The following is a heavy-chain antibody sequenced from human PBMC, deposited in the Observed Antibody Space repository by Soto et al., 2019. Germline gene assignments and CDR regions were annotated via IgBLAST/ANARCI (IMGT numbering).Heavy chain of an antibody. CDR3: ARGGIVATINWFDP. Sequence: SETLSLTCAVYGGSFSGYYWSWIRQPPGKGLEWIGEINHSGSTKYNPSLKSRVTISVDTSRNQFSLKLSSVTAADTAVYYCARGGIVATINWFDPWGQGTLVT. CDR1: GGSFSGYY. D-gene: IGHD5-12*01. J-gene: IGHJ5*02. V-gene: IGHV4-34*01. CDR2: INHSGST.